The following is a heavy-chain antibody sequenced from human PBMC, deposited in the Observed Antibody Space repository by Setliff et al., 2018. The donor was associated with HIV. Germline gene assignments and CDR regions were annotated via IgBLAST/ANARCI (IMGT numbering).Heavy chain of an antibody. D-gene: IGHD3-22*01. CDR3: ARGGVYYYDSSGWSMDY. CDR2: IIPVFGTT. V-gene: IGHV1-69*13. CDR1: GGTFSSYA. J-gene: IGHJ4*02. Sequence: SVKVSCQASGGTFSSYAVSWVRQAPGQGLDWMGGIIPVFGTTNYAQKFQGRVTITADESTSTAYMELSSLRSEDTAVYYCARGGVYYYDSSGWSMDYWGQGTLVTVSS.